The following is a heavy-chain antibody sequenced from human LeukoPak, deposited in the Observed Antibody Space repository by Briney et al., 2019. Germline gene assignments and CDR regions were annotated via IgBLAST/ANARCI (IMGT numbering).Heavy chain of an antibody. J-gene: IGHJ4*02. CDR3: ARSGGYSYGYPPDY. CDR1: GYTFTSYA. D-gene: IGHD5-18*01. CDR2: INAGNGNT. V-gene: IGHV1-3*03. Sequence: ASVKVSCKASGYTFTSYAMHWVRQAPGQRLEWMGWINAGNGNTKYSQEFQGRVTITRDTSASTAYMELSSLRSEDMAVYYCARSGGYSYGYPPDYWGQGTLVTVSS.